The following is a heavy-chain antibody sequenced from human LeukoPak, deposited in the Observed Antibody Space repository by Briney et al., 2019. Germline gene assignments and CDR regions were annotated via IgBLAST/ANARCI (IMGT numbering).Heavy chain of an antibody. CDR1: GGSISSGDYY. J-gene: IGHJ3*02. Sequence: SETLSLTCTVSGGSISSGDYYWSWIRQPPGKGLEWIGYIYYSGSTYYDPSLKSRVTISVDTSKNQFSLKLSSVTAADTAVYYCARDTYYDSSGYYYRDAFDIWGQGTMVTVSS. CDR2: IYYSGST. D-gene: IGHD3-22*01. CDR3: ARDTYYDSSGYYYRDAFDI. V-gene: IGHV4-30-4*01.